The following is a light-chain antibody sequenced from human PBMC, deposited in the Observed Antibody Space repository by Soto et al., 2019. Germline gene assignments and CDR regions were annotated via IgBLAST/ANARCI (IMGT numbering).Light chain of an antibody. J-gene: IGKJ2*01. CDR2: DAS. V-gene: IGKV3-11*01. CDR3: HHRSKWPYT. Sequence: EIVLTQSPATLSLSPGERATLSCRASQSVSSYLAWYQQKPGQAPRLLIYDASNRATGIPARFSGSGSGTEFTLTISSLETEDFAVYFCHHRSKWPYTFGQGTKVDIK. CDR1: QSVSSY.